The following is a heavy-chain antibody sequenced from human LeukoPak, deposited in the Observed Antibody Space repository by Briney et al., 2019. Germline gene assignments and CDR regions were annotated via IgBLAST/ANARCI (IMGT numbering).Heavy chain of an antibody. J-gene: IGHJ5*02. CDR2: ISSSSSYI. V-gene: IGHV3-21*01. D-gene: IGHD1-26*01. CDR1: GFTFSSYS. Sequence: PGGSLRLSCAASGFTFSSYSMNWVRQVPGKGLEWVSSISSSSSYIYYADSVKGRFTISRDNAKNSLYLQMNSLRAEDTAVYYCARGGGVSVGRPEKWFDPWGQGTLVTVSS. CDR3: ARGGGVSVGRPEKWFDP.